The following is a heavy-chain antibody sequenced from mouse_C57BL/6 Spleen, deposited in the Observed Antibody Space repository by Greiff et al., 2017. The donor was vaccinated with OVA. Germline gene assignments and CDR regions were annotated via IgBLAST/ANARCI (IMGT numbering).Heavy chain of an antibody. V-gene: IGHV3-6*01. CDR2: ISYDGSN. J-gene: IGHJ2*01. CDR1: GYSITSGYY. D-gene: IGHD2-4*01. CDR3: ARGDDYGWDY. Sequence: ESGPGLVKPSQSLSLTCSVTGYSITSGYYWNWIRQFPGNKLEWMGYISYDGSNNYNPSLKNRISITRDTSKNQFFLKLNSVTTEDTATYYCARGDDYGWDYWGQGTTLTVSS.